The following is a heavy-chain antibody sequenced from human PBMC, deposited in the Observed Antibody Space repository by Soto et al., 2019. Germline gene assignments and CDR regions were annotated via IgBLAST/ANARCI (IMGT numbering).Heavy chain of an antibody. V-gene: IGHV1-69*13. J-gene: IGHJ3*02. D-gene: IGHD3-10*01. CDR3: ARDLVMVRGVENLERDDAFDI. Sequence: SVKGSCKPSGGTFSSYAISWVRQATGQGLGWLGGIIPIFGTANYAQKFQGRVTITADESTSTAYMELSSLRSEDTAVYYCARDLVMVRGVENLERDDAFDIWGQGTMVTVSS. CDR2: IIPIFGTA. CDR1: GGTFSSYA.